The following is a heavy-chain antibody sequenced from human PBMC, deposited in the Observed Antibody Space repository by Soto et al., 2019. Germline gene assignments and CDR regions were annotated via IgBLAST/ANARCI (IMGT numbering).Heavy chain of an antibody. D-gene: IGHD2-15*01. CDR2: ISGGGTGA. J-gene: IGHJ4*02. CDR1: GFTFSDHA. V-gene: IGHV3-23*01. Sequence: EVQLLESGGGLVQPGGSLRLSCTASGFTFSDHAMTWVRQAPGKGLEWLSGISGGGTGAYYADSVKGRFTVSRYNSNNTVCLQMDSLRVEDTAVYYCAIDLWWHTHWGQGTLVTVSS. CDR3: AIDLWWHTH.